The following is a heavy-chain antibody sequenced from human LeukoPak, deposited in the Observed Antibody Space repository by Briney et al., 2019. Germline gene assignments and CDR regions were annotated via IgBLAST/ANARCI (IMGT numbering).Heavy chain of an antibody. CDR3: ARDGYYYDSSGYYQEAFDI. CDR2: ISRSSSYI. V-gene: IGHV3-21*01. D-gene: IGHD3-22*01. Sequence: GACVRLSCAASGFTFSSYSMNWVRQAPGKGLEWVSSISRSSSYIYYADSVKGRFTISRDNAKNSLYLQMNSLRAEDTAVYYCARDGYYYDSSGYYQEAFDIWGQGTMVTVSS. J-gene: IGHJ3*02. CDR1: GFTFSSYS.